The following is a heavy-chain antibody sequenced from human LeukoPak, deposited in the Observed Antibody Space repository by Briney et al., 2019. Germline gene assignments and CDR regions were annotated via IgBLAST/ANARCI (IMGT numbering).Heavy chain of an antibody. J-gene: IGHJ4*02. D-gene: IGHD3-10*01. CDR2: TYYRSKWYN. CDR3: VRDVHGGKLLS. Sequence: SQTLSLTCALSGDSVSINSAAWTWIRQSPWRGLEWLGRTYYRSKWYNDYSVPVKRRLTINPDTSNNQFSLQLNSVTPEDTAIYYCVRDVHGGKLLSGAQGTLVTVSS. CDR1: GDSVSINSAA. V-gene: IGHV6-1*01.